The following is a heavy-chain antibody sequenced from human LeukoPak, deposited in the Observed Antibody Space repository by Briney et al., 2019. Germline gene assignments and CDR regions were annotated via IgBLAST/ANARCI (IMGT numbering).Heavy chain of an antibody. CDR1: GASIRSYY. J-gene: IGHJ4*02. D-gene: IGHD5-24*01. CDR3: ARHGPRRDGYNYDY. CDR2: ICYTGSTNY. Sequence: PSETLSLTCTVSGASIRSYYWSWIRQPPGKGLECIGYICYTGSTNYNYNPSLKSRVTITVDTSKNQFSLKLSSVTAADTAVYYCARHGPRRDGYNYDYWGPGTLVT. V-gene: IGHV4-59*08.